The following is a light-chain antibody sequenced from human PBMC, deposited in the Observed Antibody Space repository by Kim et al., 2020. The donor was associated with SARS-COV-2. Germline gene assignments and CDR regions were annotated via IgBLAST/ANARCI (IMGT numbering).Light chain of an antibody. Sequence: LSPGERATLSCRANQSVSSSYLAWYQQKPGQAPRLLIYGASSRATGIPDRFSGSGSGTDFTLTISRLEPEDFAVYYCQQYGSSPYTFGQGTKLEI. J-gene: IGKJ2*01. CDR1: QSVSSSY. CDR2: GAS. CDR3: QQYGSSPYT. V-gene: IGKV3-20*01.